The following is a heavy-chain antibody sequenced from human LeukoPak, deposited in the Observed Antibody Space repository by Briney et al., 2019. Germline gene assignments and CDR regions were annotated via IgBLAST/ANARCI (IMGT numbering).Heavy chain of an antibody. J-gene: IGHJ4*02. V-gene: IGHV3-48*02. Sequence: GGSLRLSCAASGFSYSTSTMNWVRQAPGKGLEWVSYISSSSSTIYYADSVKGRFTIFRDNAKNSLFLQMNSLRDEDTAVYYCAREFYGKFDYWGQGTLVTVSS. D-gene: IGHD2/OR15-2a*01. CDR3: AREFYGKFDY. CDR2: ISSSSSTI. CDR1: GFSYSTST.